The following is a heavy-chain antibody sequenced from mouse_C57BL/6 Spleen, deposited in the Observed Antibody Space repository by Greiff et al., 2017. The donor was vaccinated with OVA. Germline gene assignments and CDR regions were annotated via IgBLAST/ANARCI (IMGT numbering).Heavy chain of an antibody. J-gene: IGHJ2*01. V-gene: IGHV1-18*01. Sequence: EVQLQQSGPELVKPGASVKIPCKASGYTFTDYNMDWVKQSHGKSLEWIGDINPNNGGTIYNQKFKGKATLTVDKSSSTAYMELRSLTSEDTAVYYCARMPLYYGSSYEYFDYWGQGTTLTVSS. D-gene: IGHD1-1*01. CDR1: GYTFTDYN. CDR2: INPNNGGT. CDR3: ARMPLYYGSSYEYFDY.